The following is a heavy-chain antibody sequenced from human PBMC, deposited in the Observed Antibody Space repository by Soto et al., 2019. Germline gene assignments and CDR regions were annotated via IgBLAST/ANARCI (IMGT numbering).Heavy chain of an antibody. CDR1: GGSISSYY. V-gene: IGHV4-59*08. J-gene: IGHJ4*02. CDR2: IYYSGST. D-gene: IGHD4-17*01. Sequence: QVQLQESGPGLVKPSETLSLTCTVSGGSISSYYWSWIRHPPGKGLAWIGSIYYSGSTNYNPSLKRRVTISVDTSKNQFSLKLSSVTAADTAVYYCARRYGPGFDYWGQGTLVTVSS. CDR3: ARRYGPGFDY.